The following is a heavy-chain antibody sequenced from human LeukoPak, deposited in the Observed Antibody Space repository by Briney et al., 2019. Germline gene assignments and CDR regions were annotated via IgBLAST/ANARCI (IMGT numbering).Heavy chain of an antibody. V-gene: IGHV4-59*01. CDR3: ARGGPSSRWFDS. D-gene: IGHD2-2*01. J-gene: IGHJ5*01. Sequence: SETLPLTGTVSGVSISRDHWSWIRQAPGRGLEWVGYLFNGGTTDYNPSLKSRITISVDTSRNQFSLNLNSVTTADTAVYYCARGGPSSRWFDSWGQGTLVTVSA. CDR2: LFNGGTT. CDR1: GVSISRDH.